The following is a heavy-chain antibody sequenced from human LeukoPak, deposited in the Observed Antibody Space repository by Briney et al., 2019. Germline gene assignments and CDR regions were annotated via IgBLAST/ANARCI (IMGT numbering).Heavy chain of an antibody. J-gene: IGHJ4*02. CDR1: GFTFSSYW. CDR2: IKQDGSEE. CDR3: ARLAMTWIQLWYRIAAAENTDY. V-gene: IGHV3-7*01. D-gene: IGHD5-18*01. Sequence: GGSLRLSCAASGFTFSSYWMSWVRQAPGKGLEWVANIKQDGSEEYYVDSVKGRFTISRDNAKNSLYLQMNSLRAEDTAVYYCARLAMTWIQLWYRIAAAENTDYWGQGTLVTVSS.